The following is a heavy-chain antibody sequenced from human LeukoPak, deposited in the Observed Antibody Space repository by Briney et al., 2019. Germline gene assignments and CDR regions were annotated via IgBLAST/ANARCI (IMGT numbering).Heavy chain of an antibody. J-gene: IGHJ4*02. Sequence: GGSLRLSCAASGFTFSSYEMNWVRQAPGKGLEWVSYISSSGSTIYYADSVKGRFTISRDNAKNSLYLQMNSLRAEYTAVYYCARDYYGSGFDYWGQGTLVTVSS. V-gene: IGHV3-48*03. CDR3: ARDYYGSGFDY. CDR2: ISSSGSTI. CDR1: GFTFSSYE. D-gene: IGHD3-10*01.